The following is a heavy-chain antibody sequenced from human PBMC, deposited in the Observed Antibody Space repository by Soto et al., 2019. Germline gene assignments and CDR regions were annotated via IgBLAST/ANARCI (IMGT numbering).Heavy chain of an antibody. CDR2: IIPIFGTA. Sequence: GASVKVSCKASGGTFSSYAISCVRQAPGQGLEWMGGIIPIFGTANYAQKFQGRVTITADESTSTAYMELSSLRSEDTAVYYCAREYLHYDILTGTKGYYGMDVWGQGTTVTVSS. CDR3: AREYLHYDILTGTKGYYGMDV. V-gene: IGHV1-69*13. J-gene: IGHJ6*02. CDR1: GGTFSSYA. D-gene: IGHD3-9*01.